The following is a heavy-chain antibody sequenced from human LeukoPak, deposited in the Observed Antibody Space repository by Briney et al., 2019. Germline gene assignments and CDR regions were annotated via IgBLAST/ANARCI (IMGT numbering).Heavy chain of an antibody. V-gene: IGHV3-53*01. CDR2: IYSGGST. J-gene: IGHJ4*02. CDR3: ARVTPYGSGSYFDY. CDR1: RFTFSNYA. D-gene: IGHD3-10*01. Sequence: TGGSLRLSCAASRFTFSNYAMSWVRQAPGKGLEWVSVIYSGGSTYYADSVKGRFTISRDNSKNTLYLQMNSLRAEDTAVYYCARVTPYGSGSYFDYWGQGTLVTVSS.